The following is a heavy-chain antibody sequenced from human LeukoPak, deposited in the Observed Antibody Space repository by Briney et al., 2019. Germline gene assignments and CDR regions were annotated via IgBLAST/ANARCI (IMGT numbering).Heavy chain of an antibody. CDR2: IYYSGST. CDR3: ARDRDYSYGPNPLYYYGMDV. D-gene: IGHD5-18*01. CDR1: GGSISSYY. Sequence: SETLSLTCTVSGGSISSYYWSWIRQPPGKGLEWIGYIYYSGSTNYNPSLKSRVTISVDTSKNQFSLKLSSVTAADTAVYYCARDRDYSYGPNPLYYYGMDVWGQGTTVTVSS. J-gene: IGHJ6*02. V-gene: IGHV4-59*01.